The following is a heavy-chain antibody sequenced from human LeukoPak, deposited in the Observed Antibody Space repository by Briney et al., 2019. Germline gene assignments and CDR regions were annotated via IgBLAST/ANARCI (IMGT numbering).Heavy chain of an antibody. D-gene: IGHD5-18*01. CDR1: GGSISSYY. CDR2: IYTSGST. V-gene: IGHV4-4*07. Sequence: SETLSLTCTVSGGSISSYYWSWIRQPAGKGLEWIGRIYTSGSTNYNPSLKSRVTMSVDTSKNQFSLKLSSVTAADTAVYYCARDHRRGYSYGYGYYYYMDVWGKGTTVTVSS. CDR3: ARDHRRGYSYGYGYYYYMDV. J-gene: IGHJ6*03.